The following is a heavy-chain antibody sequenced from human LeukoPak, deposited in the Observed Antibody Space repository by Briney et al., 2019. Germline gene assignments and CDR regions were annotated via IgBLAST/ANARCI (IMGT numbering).Heavy chain of an antibody. D-gene: IGHD6-19*01. J-gene: IGHJ4*02. V-gene: IGHV1-18*01. CDR3: ARAGSGSGWYFDY. Sequence: VASVKVSCKASDHDFTSVGITWVRQAPGQGLEWMGWISPYNGDTRYVQKLQGRVTMTTDTSTSTAYMELRSLRFDDTAVYYCARAGSGSGWYFDYWGLGTPVTVSS. CDR1: DHDFTSVG. CDR2: ISPYNGDT.